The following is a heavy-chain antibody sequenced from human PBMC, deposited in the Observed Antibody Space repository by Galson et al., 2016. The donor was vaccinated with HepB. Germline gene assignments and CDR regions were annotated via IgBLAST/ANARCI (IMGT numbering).Heavy chain of an antibody. Sequence: SETLSLTCAVYGGSFTDFYWSWVRQSPGKGLEWVGEITHSGRTSYKSSLKSRVTMSLDTSRTYLSLRLSSVTAADTAMYYCAGTSAAGYSIWGQGTLVTVSS. J-gene: IGHJ4*02. V-gene: IGHV4-34*01. D-gene: IGHD5-18*01. CDR2: ITHSGRT. CDR1: GGSFTDFY. CDR3: AGTSAAGYSI.